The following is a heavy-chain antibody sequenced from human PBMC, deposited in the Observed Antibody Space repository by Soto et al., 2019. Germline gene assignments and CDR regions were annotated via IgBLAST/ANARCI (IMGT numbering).Heavy chain of an antibody. Sequence: EVQLLESGGGLVQPGGSLRLSCEASGFTFSSYAMSWVRQAPGKGLEWVSAISGGGGSTYYADSVKGRFTISRDNSKNTLYLQMNSLRAEDTAVYYCAKDLGGIQLWLGFDYWGQGTLVTVSS. D-gene: IGHD5-18*01. J-gene: IGHJ4*02. CDR3: AKDLGGIQLWLGFDY. V-gene: IGHV3-23*01. CDR1: GFTFSSYA. CDR2: ISGGGGST.